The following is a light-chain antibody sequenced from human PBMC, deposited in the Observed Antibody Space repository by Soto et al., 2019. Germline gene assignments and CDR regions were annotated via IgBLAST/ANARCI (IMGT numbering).Light chain of an antibody. CDR2: SNN. V-gene: IGLV1-44*01. J-gene: IGLJ2*01. CDR3: AAWDDSLDVVV. Sequence: QSVLTQPPSVSGAPGQSVTISCTGTSSNIGAGYDIHWYQQLPGTAPRLLIYSNNQRPSGVPDRFSGSKLGTSASLAISGLQSEDEADYYCAAWDDSLDVVVFGGGTKVTVL. CDR1: SSNIGAGYD.